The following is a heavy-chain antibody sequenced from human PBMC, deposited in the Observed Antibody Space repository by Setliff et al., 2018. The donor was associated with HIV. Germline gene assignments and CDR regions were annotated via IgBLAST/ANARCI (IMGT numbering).Heavy chain of an antibody. CDR3: ARVPPPEQLLAFDS. Sequence: PSETLSLTCAVSGGSMTSGPYYWSWIRQHPGKGLEWIGYIYYTGSAYYNPSLSSRITISIDTSKNQFSLKLKFVTAADTAVYYCARVPPPEQLLAFDSWGQGSLVTVSS. V-gene: IGHV4-31*11. CDR1: GGSMTSGPYY. CDR2: IYYTGSA. D-gene: IGHD2-2*01. J-gene: IGHJ4*02.